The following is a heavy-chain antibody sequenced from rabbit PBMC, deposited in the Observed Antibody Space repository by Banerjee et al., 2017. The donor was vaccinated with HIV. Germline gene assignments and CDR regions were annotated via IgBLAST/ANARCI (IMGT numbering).Heavy chain of an antibody. CDR2: IYAGSSGST. CDR3: ARDLTSNNFIL. Sequence: QSLEESGGGLVKPGGTLTLTCKASGIDFSSNYYMCWVRQAPGKGLEWIACIYAGSSGSTYYASWAKGRFTISKTSSTTVDLKMTSLTAADTATYFCARDLTSNNFILWGQGTLVTVS. D-gene: IGHD1-1*01. V-gene: IGHV1S40*01. CDR1: GIDFSSNYY. J-gene: IGHJ4*01.